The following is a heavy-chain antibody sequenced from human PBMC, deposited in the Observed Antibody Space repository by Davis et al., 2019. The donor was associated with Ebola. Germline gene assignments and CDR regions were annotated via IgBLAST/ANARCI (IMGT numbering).Heavy chain of an antibody. V-gene: IGHV7-4-1*02. CDR2: INTNTGNP. Sequence: AASVKVSCKASGYNFTEYAMNWVRQAPGQGLEWMGWINTNTGNPTYAKGFTGRFVFSLDTSVSTAYLQINSLKTEDTAVYYCASLPDIWGQGTMVTVSS. CDR1: GYNFTEYA. J-gene: IGHJ3*02. CDR3: ASLPDI.